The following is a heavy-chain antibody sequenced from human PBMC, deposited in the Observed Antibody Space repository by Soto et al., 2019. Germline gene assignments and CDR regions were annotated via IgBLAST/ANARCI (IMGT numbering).Heavy chain of an antibody. Sequence: SVKVSCKASGGTFSSYAISWVRQALGQGLEWMGGIIPIFGTANYAQKFQGRVTITADESTSTAYMELSSLRSEDTAVYYCARDLGKYSSSSSFDYWGQGTLVTVSS. CDR2: IIPIFGTA. CDR1: GGTFSSYA. D-gene: IGHD6-6*01. J-gene: IGHJ4*02. V-gene: IGHV1-69*13. CDR3: ARDLGKYSSSSSFDY.